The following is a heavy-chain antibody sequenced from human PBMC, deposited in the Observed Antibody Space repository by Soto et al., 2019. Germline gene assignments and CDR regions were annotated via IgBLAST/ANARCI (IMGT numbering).Heavy chain of an antibody. V-gene: IGHV4-61*05. J-gene: IGHJ5*02. Sequence: PTETLSLTGTVSGGYISSSSYYWGWIRQPPGKGLEWIGYIYYSGSTNYNPSLKSRVTISVDTSKNQFSLKLSSVTAADTAVYYCARGHDPYSSGWYWFDPWGQGTLVTVSS. CDR2: IYYSGST. CDR3: ARGHDPYSSGWYWFDP. D-gene: IGHD6-19*01. CDR1: GGYISSSSYY.